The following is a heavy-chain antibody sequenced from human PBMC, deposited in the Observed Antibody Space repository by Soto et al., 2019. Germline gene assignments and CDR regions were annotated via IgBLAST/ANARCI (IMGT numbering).Heavy chain of an antibody. J-gene: IGHJ4*02. D-gene: IGHD3-22*01. CDR1: GGSLRSGSYY. V-gene: IGHV4-61*01. Sequence: SETLSLTCSVSGGSLRSGSYYWAWIRQPPGKGLEWIGYIYHSGTTVYNASLRSRVSISVDTSKNQFFLKVNSLTAADTAVYYCARDSSGRHDYWRQRTRVTVPS. CDR2: IYHSGTT. CDR3: ARDSSGRHDY.